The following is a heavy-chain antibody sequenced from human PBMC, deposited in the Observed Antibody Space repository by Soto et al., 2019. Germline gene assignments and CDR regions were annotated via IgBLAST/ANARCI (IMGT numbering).Heavy chain of an antibody. CDR3: ASYNERKPFYDSSGYFYFDY. CDR1: GGSISSGGYY. V-gene: IGHV4-31*03. D-gene: IGHD3-22*01. Sequence: PSETLSLTCTVSGGSISSGGYYWSWIRQHPGKGLEWIGYIYYSGSTYYNPSLKSRVTISVDTSKNQFSLKLSYVTAADTAVYYCASYNERKPFYDSSGYFYFDYWGYGTLVTVSS. J-gene: IGHJ4*01. CDR2: IYYSGST.